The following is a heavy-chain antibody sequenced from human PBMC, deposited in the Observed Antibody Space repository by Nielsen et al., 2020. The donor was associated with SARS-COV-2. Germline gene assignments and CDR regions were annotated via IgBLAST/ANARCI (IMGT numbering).Heavy chain of an antibody. CDR1: GFTFSSYG. D-gene: IGHD3-10*01. Sequence: SCAASGFTFSSYGMHWVRQAPGKGLEWVAVISYDGSNKYYADSVKGRFTISRDNSKNTLYLQMSSLRAEDTAVYYCAKYYLGFDYWGQGTLVTVSS. V-gene: IGHV3-30*18. CDR2: ISYDGSNK. CDR3: AKYYLGFDY. J-gene: IGHJ4*02.